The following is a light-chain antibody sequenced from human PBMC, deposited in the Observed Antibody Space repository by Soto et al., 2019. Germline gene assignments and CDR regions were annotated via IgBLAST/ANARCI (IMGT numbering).Light chain of an antibody. CDR3: QQRSNLIT. J-gene: IGKJ5*01. Sequence: NLLTQAPGTLALSPGERATLSFRASQSVSSNLAWYQQKPGQAPRLLIYDASNRATGVPARFSGSGSGTDFTLTISSLEPEDFAVYYCQQRSNLITFGQGTRLEIK. V-gene: IGKV3-11*01. CDR1: QSVSSN. CDR2: DAS.